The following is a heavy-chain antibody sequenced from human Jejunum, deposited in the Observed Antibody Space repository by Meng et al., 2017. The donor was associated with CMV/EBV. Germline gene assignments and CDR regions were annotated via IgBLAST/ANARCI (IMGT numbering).Heavy chain of an antibody. Sequence: GFHCAGYGIRWVRQAPGKGLEWVAFIRHDGSNKYYADSVKGRFTISRDNSKNTLYLEMNSLRAEDTAVYYCAKDSSAYYFYYLDYWGQGTLVTVSS. CDR3: AKDSSAYYFYYLDY. V-gene: IGHV3-30*02. CDR2: IRHDGSNK. J-gene: IGHJ4*02. D-gene: IGHD3-22*01. CDR1: GFHCAGYG.